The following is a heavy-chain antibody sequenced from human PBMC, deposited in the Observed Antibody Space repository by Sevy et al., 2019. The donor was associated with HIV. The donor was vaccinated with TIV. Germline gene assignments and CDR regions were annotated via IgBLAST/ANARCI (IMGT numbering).Heavy chain of an antibody. J-gene: IGHJ6*02. CDR1: GFSVNAYD. CDR2: IRNDETNK. V-gene: IGHV3-30*02. Sequence: GGSLRLSCAASGFSVNAYDMQWVRQAPGKGLEWVSFIRNDETNKFYADSVKGRFTMSRDNSNNTMYLQLSNLRTEDTAVYYCARCRRCSGANCNVGSDYSMDVWGQGTTVTVSS. D-gene: IGHD6-19*01. CDR3: ARCRRCSGANCNVGSDYSMDV.